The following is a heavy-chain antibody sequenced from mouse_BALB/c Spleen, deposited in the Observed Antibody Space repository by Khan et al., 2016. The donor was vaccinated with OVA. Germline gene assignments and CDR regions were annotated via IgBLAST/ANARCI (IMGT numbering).Heavy chain of an antibody. J-gene: IGHJ3*01. D-gene: IGHD2-14*01. CDR2: INPSNGYT. CDR1: GYTFTSYT. V-gene: IGHV1-4*01. CDR3: VRDGAYHRNDGWFAY. Sequence: QVQLQQSGAELARPGASVKMSCKASGYTFTSYTIHWIKLRPGQGLEWIGYINPSNGYTNYNQKFKDKATLTADKSSTTAYMQRCSQTYDDSAVYYGVRDGAYHRNDGWFAYWGQGTLVTVSA.